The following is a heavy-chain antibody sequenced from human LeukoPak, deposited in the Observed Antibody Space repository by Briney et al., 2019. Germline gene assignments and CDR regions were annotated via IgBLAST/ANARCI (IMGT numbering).Heavy chain of an antibody. J-gene: IGHJ4*02. D-gene: IGHD2-8*01. Sequence: PGESLRLSCAGSGFTFSSYAMSWVRQAPGQGLEWVAAISDTGATTYDADSVKGLFTISRDNSRSTLYLQMNSLTAEDTALYYGAKDTSIGRYCTNGVCSPFDYWGQGTLVTVSS. CDR3: AKDTSIGRYCTNGVCSPFDY. V-gene: IGHV3-23*01. CDR1: GFTFSSYA. CDR2: ISDTGATT.